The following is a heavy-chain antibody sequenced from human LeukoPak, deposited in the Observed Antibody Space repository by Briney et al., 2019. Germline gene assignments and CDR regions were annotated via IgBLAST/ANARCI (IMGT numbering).Heavy chain of an antibody. Sequence: GASVKVSCKASGYTFISYGISWVRQAPGQGLEWMGWISAHDGGTNYALKLQGRVSMTTDTSTSIAYMELRGLRSDDTGVYYCARRSTLYSSGWFYFDYWGQGTLVTVSS. CDR2: ISAHDGGT. D-gene: IGHD6-19*01. J-gene: IGHJ4*02. CDR3: ARRSTLYSSGWFYFDY. V-gene: IGHV1-18*01. CDR1: GYTFISYG.